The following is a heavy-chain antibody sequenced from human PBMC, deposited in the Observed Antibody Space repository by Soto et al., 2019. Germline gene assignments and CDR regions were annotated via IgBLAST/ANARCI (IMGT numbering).Heavy chain of an antibody. CDR2: IIPILGIA. J-gene: IGHJ4*02. CDR1: GGTFSSYT. D-gene: IGHD6-19*01. CDR3: ARGPPNIAVAPLGY. V-gene: IGHV1-69*02. Sequence: SVKVSCKASGGTFSSYTISWVRQAPGQGLEWMGRIIPILGIANYAQKFQGRVTITADKSTSTAYMELSSLRSEDTAVHYCARGPPNIAVAPLGYWGQGTLVTVSS.